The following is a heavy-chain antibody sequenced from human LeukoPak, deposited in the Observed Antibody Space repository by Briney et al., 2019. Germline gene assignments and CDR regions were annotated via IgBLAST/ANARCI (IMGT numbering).Heavy chain of an antibody. CDR2: INPNSGGT. Sequence: ASVKVSCKASGYTFTGYYMNWVGQAPGQGLEWMGRINPNSGGTNYAQKFQGRVNMTRDTSISTAYTELSRLRSDDTAVYYCARDVDTAMLPNLPEPPHNDYWGQGTLVTVSS. CDR3: ARDVDTAMLPNLPEPPHNDY. J-gene: IGHJ4*02. V-gene: IGHV1-2*06. CDR1: GYTFTGYY. D-gene: IGHD5-18*01.